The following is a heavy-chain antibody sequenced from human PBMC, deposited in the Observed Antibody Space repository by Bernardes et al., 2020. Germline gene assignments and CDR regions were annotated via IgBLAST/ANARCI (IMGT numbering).Heavy chain of an antibody. CDR2: ISSNTYGT. D-gene: IGHD4-4*01. Sequence: GGSLRLSCAASGFTFSSYAMGWVRQAPGKGLEWVSGISSNTYGTYYADSVKGLFTISRDNSKNTVHLQMNSLRAEDTAVYYCTKWLQSGYYFMDVWGNGSTVTVSS. J-gene: IGHJ6*03. CDR1: GFTFSSYA. CDR3: TKWLQSGYYFMDV. V-gene: IGHV3-23*01.